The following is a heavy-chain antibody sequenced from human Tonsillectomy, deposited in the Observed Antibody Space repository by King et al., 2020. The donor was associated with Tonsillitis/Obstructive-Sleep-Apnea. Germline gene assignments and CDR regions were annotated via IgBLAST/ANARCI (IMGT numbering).Heavy chain of an antibody. V-gene: IGHV3-23*04. CDR3: VKISIRYNWNDPRAFDI. CDR2: ISGSGGST. D-gene: IGHD1-20*01. J-gene: IGHJ3*02. CDR1: GFTFSSYA. Sequence: VQLVESGGGLVQPGGSLRLSCAASGFTFSSYAMSWVRQAPGKGLEWVSAISGSGGSTYYADSVKGRFTISRDNSKNTLYLQMNSLRAEDTAVYYCVKISIRYNWNDPRAFDIWGQGTMVTVSS.